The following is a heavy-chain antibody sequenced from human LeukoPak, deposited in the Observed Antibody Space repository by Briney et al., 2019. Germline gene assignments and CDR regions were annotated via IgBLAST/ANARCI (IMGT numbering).Heavy chain of an antibody. V-gene: IGHV4-59*01. D-gene: IGHD2/OR15-2a*01. CDR2: IYYSGST. J-gene: IGHJ5*02. Sequence: ASETLSLTCTVSGGSISSYYWSWIRQPPGKGLEWIGYIYYSGSTNYNPSLKSRVTISVDTSKNQFSLKLSSVTAADTAVYYCARANIVDRSFDPWGQGTLVTVSS. CDR1: GGSISSYY. CDR3: ARANIVDRSFDP.